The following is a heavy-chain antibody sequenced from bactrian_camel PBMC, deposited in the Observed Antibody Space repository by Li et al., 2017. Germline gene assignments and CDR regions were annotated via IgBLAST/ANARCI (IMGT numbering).Heavy chain of an antibody. Sequence: HVQLVESGGGLVQPGGTLRLSCAASGFGFSTYAMSWVRQAPGKGLEWVSSIVSDGSNTYYADSVKGRFTISRDNAKNTVYLQMNSLKPEDTAVYYCVRDSESPDLSSEYWGQGTQVTVS. CDR3: VRDSESPDLSSEY. J-gene: IGHJ4*01. CDR2: IVSDGSNT. V-gene: IGHV3S7*01. D-gene: IGHD1*01. CDR1: GFGFSTYA.